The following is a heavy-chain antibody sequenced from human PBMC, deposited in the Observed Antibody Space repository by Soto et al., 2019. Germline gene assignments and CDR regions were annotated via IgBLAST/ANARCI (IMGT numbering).Heavy chain of an antibody. CDR1: GGCTIIDNY. D-gene: IGHD3-16*01. V-gene: IGHV4-30-4*01. Sequence: VFGGCTIIDNYWSWIRQPPGKGLEWIGHIYYSGNTDYNPSLKSRLAISIDTSKNQFSLKLSSVTAADTAVYFCAREGGESSDGLYY. CDR3: AREGGESSDGLYY. CDR2: IYYSGNT. J-gene: IGHJ6*01.